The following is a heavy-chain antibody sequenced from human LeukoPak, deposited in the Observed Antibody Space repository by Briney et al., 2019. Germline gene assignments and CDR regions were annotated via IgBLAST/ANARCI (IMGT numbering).Heavy chain of an antibody. V-gene: IGHV4-39*01. CDR3: ARGNIVVVPAAIRRYYYYGMDV. Sequence: SETLSLTCTVSSGSISSSSYYWGWIRQPPGKGLEWIGRIYYSGSTYYNPSLKSRVTISVDTSKNQFSLKLSSVTAADTAVYYCARGNIVVVPAAIRRYYYYGMDVWGQGTTVTVSS. CDR1: SGSISSSSYY. D-gene: IGHD2-2*01. J-gene: IGHJ6*02. CDR2: IYYSGST.